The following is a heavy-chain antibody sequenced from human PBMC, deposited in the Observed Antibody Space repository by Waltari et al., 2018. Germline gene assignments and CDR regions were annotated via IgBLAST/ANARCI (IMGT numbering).Heavy chain of an antibody. D-gene: IGHD1-7*01. Sequence: QVQLVQSGAAVKKPGSSGKVSCKASGGTFRSYAISWVGPAPGQWLEWMGGIIPIFGTANYAQKFQGRVTITADESTSTAYMELSSLRSEDTAVYYCAKGTGELELGAFDIWGQGTMVTVSS. CDR3: AKGTGELELGAFDI. J-gene: IGHJ3*02. V-gene: IGHV1-69*13. CDR1: GGTFRSYA. CDR2: IIPIFGTA.